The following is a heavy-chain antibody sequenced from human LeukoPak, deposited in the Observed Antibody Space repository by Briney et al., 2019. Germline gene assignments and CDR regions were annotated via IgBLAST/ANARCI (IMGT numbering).Heavy chain of an antibody. J-gene: IGHJ4*02. D-gene: IGHD2/OR15-2a*01. CDR3: ARDYCNNPTCHTREFDY. V-gene: IGHV1-18*01. CDR1: GYTFTSYG. CDR2: ISGYNGNT. Sequence: GASAKVSCKASGYTFTSYGISWVRQAPGQGLGWMGWISGYNGNTIYAQKLQGRVSMTTDTSTSTAYMDLRSLRSDDTAVYYCARDYCNNPTCHTREFDYWGQGTLVTVSS.